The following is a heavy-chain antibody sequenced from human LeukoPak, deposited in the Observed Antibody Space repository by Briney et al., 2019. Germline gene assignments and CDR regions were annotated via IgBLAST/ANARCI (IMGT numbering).Heavy chain of an antibody. D-gene: IGHD5-18*01. CDR3: ARPGYSYGYTWFDP. V-gene: IGHV4-39*01. Sequence: SETLSLTCTVSGGSISSSSYYWGWIRQPPGKGLEWIGSIYYSGSTYYNPSLKSRVTISVDTSKNQFSLKLSSVTAADTAVYYCARPGYSYGYTWFDPWGQGTLVTVSS. CDR1: GGSISSSSYY. CDR2: IYYSGST. J-gene: IGHJ5*02.